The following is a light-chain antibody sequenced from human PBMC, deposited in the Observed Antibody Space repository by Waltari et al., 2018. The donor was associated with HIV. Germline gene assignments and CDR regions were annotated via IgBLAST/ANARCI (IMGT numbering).Light chain of an antibody. Sequence: AIQMTQSPTSLSASVGDRVTITCRASQGVGSDLSWYQQKPGMAPTLLIYGASISQNGVPGRFSGSGSGADCTLTISSLQAEDRATYYCLQDYSWPYTFGQGTKLEIK. V-gene: IGKV1-6*01. J-gene: IGKJ2*01. CDR3: LQDYSWPYT. CDR1: QGVGSD. CDR2: GAS.